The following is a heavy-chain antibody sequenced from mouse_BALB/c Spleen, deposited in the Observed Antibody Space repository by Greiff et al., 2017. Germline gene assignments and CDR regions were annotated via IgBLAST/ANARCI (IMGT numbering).Heavy chain of an antibody. Sequence: EVQLMESGGGLVQPGGSLKLSCAASGFTFSSYTMSWVRQTPEKRLEWVAYISNGGGSTYYPDTVKGRFTISRDNAKNTLYLQMSSLKSEDTAMYYCARPPRDYYAMDYWGQGTSVTVSS. V-gene: IGHV5-12-2*01. J-gene: IGHJ4*01. CDR2: ISNGGGST. CDR3: ARPPRDYYAMDY. CDR1: GFTFSSYT.